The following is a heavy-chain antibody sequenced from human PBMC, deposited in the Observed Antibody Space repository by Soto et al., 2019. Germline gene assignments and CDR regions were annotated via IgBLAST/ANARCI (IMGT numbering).Heavy chain of an antibody. CDR3: AREEVSSSWYYFDY. CDR2: INPNSGGT. J-gene: IGHJ4*02. V-gene: IGHV1-2*04. Sequence: ASVKVSCKASGYTFTGYYMHWVRQAPGQGLEWMGWINPNSGGTNYAQKFQGWVTMTRDTSISTAYMELSRRRADDTAVYYCAREEVSSSWYYFDYWGQGTLVTVSS. D-gene: IGHD6-13*01. CDR1: GYTFTGYY.